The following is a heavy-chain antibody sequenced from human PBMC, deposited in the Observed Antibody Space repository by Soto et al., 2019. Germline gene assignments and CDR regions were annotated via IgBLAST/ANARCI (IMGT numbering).Heavy chain of an antibody. J-gene: IGHJ4*02. Sequence: QLQLQESGPGLVKPSETLSLTCTVSGGSISSSSYYWGWIRQPPGKGLEWIGSIYYSGSTYYNPSLKSRVTISVDTSKNQFSLKLSSVTAADTAVYYCAYYYDFWSGYYNPPVDWGQGTLVTVSS. CDR2: IYYSGST. D-gene: IGHD3-3*01. V-gene: IGHV4-39*01. CDR1: GGSISSSSYY. CDR3: AYYYDFWSGYYNPPVD.